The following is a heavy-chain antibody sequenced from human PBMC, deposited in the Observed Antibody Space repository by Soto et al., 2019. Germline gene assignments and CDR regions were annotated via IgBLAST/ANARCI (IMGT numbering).Heavy chain of an antibody. Sequence: SETLSLTCTVSGGSISSYYWSWIRQPPGKGLEWIGYIYYSGSNNYNPSLKSRVTISVDKSKNQFSLKLSSVTAAETAVYYCARMVVAAPYFDYWGQGTLVTVSS. CDR1: GGSISSYY. V-gene: IGHV4-59*01. CDR3: ARMVVAAPYFDY. J-gene: IGHJ4*02. D-gene: IGHD2-15*01. CDR2: IYYSGSN.